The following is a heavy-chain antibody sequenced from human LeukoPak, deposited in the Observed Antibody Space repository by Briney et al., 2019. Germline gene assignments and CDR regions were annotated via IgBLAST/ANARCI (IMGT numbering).Heavy chain of an antibody. Sequence: PGRSLRLSCAASGFTFSTYAIHWVRQAPGKGLEWVAVIWFDGSEQYYADSVKGRFIISRDNSKSTSNLQLNSLRAEDTAVYYCAREGDSRWGELSPWGRGTLVTVSS. V-gene: IGHV3-33*01. J-gene: IGHJ1*01. CDR1: GFTFSTYA. D-gene: IGHD3-16*02. CDR2: IWFDGSEQ. CDR3: AREGDSRWGELSP.